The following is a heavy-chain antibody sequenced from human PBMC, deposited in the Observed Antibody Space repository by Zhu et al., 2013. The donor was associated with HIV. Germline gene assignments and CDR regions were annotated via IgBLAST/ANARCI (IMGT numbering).Heavy chain of an antibody. CDR2: IIPIFGTA. D-gene: IGHD1-26*01. V-gene: IGHV1-69*01. Sequence: QVQLVQSGAEVRKPGSSVKVSCKASGGIFSSYAVSWVRQAPGQGLEWMGGIIPIFGTANYAQKFQGRVTITADESTSTAYMELSSLRSEDTAVYYCATLVGATYYFDYWGQGTLVIVSS. CDR1: GGIFSSYA. CDR3: ATLVGATYYFDY. J-gene: IGHJ4*02.